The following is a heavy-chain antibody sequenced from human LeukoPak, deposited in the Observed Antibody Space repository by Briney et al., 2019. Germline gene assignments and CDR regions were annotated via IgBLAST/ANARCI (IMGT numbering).Heavy chain of an antibody. CDR3: ARVSGTGDAFDI. J-gene: IGHJ3*02. Sequence: SETLSLTCTVSGGSISSGDYYWSWIRQPPGKGLEWIGYIYYSGSTYYNPSLKSRVTISVDTSKNQFSLKLSSVTAADTAVYYCARVSGTGDAFDIWGQGTMVAVSS. CDR1: GGSISSGDYY. V-gene: IGHV4-30-4*01. D-gene: IGHD3-10*01. CDR2: IYYSGST.